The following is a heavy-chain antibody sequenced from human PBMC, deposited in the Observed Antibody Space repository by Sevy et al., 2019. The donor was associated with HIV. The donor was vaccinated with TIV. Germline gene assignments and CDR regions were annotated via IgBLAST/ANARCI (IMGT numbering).Heavy chain of an antibody. CDR3: ARDYYDNRPRGFDP. D-gene: IGHD3-22*01. CDR1: GDSISTYF. Sequence: SETLSLTCIVSGDSISTYFWSWIRQTPGKGLEWIGYVSYTGTTNYNPSLRSRVTISVDTSKNQFPLKLNSVTAADTAVYYCARDYYDNRPRGFDPWGQGILVTVSS. J-gene: IGHJ5*02. V-gene: IGHV4-59*01. CDR2: VSYTGTT.